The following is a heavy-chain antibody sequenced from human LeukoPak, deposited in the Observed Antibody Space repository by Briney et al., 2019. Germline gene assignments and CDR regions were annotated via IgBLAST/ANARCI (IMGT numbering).Heavy chain of an antibody. D-gene: IGHD3-10*01. CDR1: GYSFTSYW. V-gene: IGHV5-51*01. CDR3: ARHKGTHYYGSGPSPTLDY. Sequence: GESLKISCKGSGYSFTSYWIGWVRQMPGKGLEWMGIIYPGDSNTRYSPSFQGQVTISADKSISTAYLQWSSLKASDTAMYYCARHKGTHYYGSGPSPTLDYWGQGTLVTVSS. CDR2: IYPGDSNT. J-gene: IGHJ4*02.